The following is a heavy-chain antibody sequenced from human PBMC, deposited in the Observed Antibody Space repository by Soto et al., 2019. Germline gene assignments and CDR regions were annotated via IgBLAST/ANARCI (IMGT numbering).Heavy chain of an antibody. CDR2: IWYDGSKQ. Sequence: QVQLVESGGGVVQPGRSLRLSCAASGFTFSSYCMHWVRQAPGKGLEWVAVIWYDGSKQYYADSVKGRFTISRDKSKNTLYLQMSGLRAEDKAVYYCARSPFAGGNDYYDSSGYYLLFDYWGQGTLVTVSS. CDR3: ARSPFAGGNDYYDSSGYYLLFDY. CDR1: GFTFSSYC. V-gene: IGHV3-33*01. D-gene: IGHD3-22*01. J-gene: IGHJ4*02.